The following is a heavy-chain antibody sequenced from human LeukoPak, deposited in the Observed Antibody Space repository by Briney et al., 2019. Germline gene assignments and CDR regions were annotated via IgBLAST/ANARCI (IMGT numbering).Heavy chain of an antibody. Sequence: PGGSLRLSCAASGYTFSSYWMHWVRQVPGQGLVWVSRIDTDGRTTDYADSVRGRFTIYRDNVQNTLYLQMNSLTAEDTAVYYCARDVAGARSYWGQGALVSVSS. CDR3: ARDVAGARSY. J-gene: IGHJ4*02. CDR1: GYTFSSYW. V-gene: IGHV3-74*01. CDR2: IDTDGRTT. D-gene: IGHD3-10*01.